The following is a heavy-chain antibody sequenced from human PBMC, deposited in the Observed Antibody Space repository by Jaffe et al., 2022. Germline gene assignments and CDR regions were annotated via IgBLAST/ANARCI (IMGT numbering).Heavy chain of an antibody. Sequence: QVQLQESGPGLVKPSETLSLTCTVSGGSISSYYWSWIRQPPGKGLEWIGYIYYSGSTNYNPSLKSRVTISVDTSKNQFSLKLSSVTAADTAVYYCARTYDSSDFDYWGQGTLVTVSS. CDR1: GGSISSYY. J-gene: IGHJ4*02. D-gene: IGHD3-22*01. V-gene: IGHV4-59*01. CDR2: IYYSGST. CDR3: ARTYDSSDFDY.